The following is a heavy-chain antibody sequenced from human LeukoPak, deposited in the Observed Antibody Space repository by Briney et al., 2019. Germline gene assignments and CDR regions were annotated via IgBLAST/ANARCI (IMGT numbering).Heavy chain of an antibody. J-gene: IGHJ3*02. CDR1: GGSISIYY. V-gene: IGHV4-59*01. CDR3: ARAGSKFDAFDI. CDR2: IYYSGST. D-gene: IGHD3-10*01. Sequence: SETLSLTCTVSGGSISIYYWSWIRQPPGKGLEWIGYIYYSGSTNYNPSLKSRVTISVDTSKNQFSLKLSSVTAADTAVYYCARAGSKFDAFDIWGQGTMVTVSS.